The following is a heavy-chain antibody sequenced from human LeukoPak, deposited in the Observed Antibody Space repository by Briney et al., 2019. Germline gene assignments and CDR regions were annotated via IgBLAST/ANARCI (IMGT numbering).Heavy chain of an antibody. CDR3: ARDKYYDFWSGYYRFDY. Sequence: ASVKVSCKVSGYTLTELSMHWVRQAPGKGLEWMGGFDPEDGETIYAQKFQGRVTMTTDTSTSTAYMELRSLRSDDTAVYYCARDKYYDFWSGYYRFDYWGQGTLVTVSS. CDR1: GYTLTELS. J-gene: IGHJ4*02. D-gene: IGHD3-3*01. CDR2: FDPEDGET. V-gene: IGHV1-24*01.